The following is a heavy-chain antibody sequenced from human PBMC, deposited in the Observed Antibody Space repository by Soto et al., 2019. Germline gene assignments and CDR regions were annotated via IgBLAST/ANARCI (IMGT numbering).Heavy chain of an antibody. V-gene: IGHV4-34*01. Sequence: PSETLSLTCSVYGGSFSGYYWSWIRQPPGKGLEWIGEINHSGSTNYNPSLKSRVTISVDTSKNQFSLKLSSVTAADTAVYYCARGRHGDPAYWFDPWGQGTLVTVSS. D-gene: IGHD4-17*01. CDR1: GGSFSGYY. CDR2: INHSGST. CDR3: ARGRHGDPAYWFDP. J-gene: IGHJ5*02.